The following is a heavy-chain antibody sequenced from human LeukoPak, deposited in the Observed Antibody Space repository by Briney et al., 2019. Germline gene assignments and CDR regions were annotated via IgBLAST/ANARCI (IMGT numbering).Heavy chain of an antibody. V-gene: IGHV3-74*01. CDR1: GFTFSRYW. J-gene: IGHJ3*02. CDR3: ASLTSTGSSFDI. D-gene: IGHD2-2*01. Sequence: GGSLILSCTASGFTFSRYWMYWVRQAPGKGLVWVSTISSDGSDTTYADSVKGRFTISRDNAKNTLYLQMNSLRAEDTAVYYCASLTSTGSSFDIWGQGTMVTVSS. CDR2: ISSDGSDT.